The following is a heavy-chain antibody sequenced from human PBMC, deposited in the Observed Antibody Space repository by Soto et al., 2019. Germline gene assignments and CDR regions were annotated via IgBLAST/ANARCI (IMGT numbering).Heavy chain of an antibody. J-gene: IGHJ3*02. CDR1: GYSFTSYW. D-gene: IGHD2-2*03. V-gene: IGHV5-51*01. Sequence: GASLKISCKGSGYSFTSYWIGWVRQMPGKGLEWMGIIYPGDSDTRYSPSFQGQVAISADKSISTAYLQWSSLKASDTAMYYCARSLGYCSSTSCYAAFDIWGQGTMVTVSS. CDR2: IYPGDSDT. CDR3: ARSLGYCSSTSCYAAFDI.